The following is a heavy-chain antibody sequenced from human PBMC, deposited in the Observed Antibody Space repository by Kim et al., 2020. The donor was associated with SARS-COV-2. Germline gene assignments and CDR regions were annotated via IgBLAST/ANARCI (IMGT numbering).Heavy chain of an antibody. CDR2: IYYSGST. CDR3: ARHPYNWNYVPFDP. CDR1: GGSISSYY. V-gene: IGHV4-59*08. Sequence: SETLSLTCTVSGGSISSYYWSWIRQPPGKGLEWIGYIYYSGSTNYNPSLKSRVTISVDTSKNQFSLKLSSVTAADTAVYYCARHPYNWNYVPFDPWGQGTRVTVSS. D-gene: IGHD1-7*01. J-gene: IGHJ5*02.